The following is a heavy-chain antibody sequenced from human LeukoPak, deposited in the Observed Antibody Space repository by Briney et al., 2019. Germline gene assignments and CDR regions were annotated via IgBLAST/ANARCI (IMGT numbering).Heavy chain of an antibody. D-gene: IGHD4-17*01. V-gene: IGHV1-8*03. CDR2: MNPNSGNT. Sequence: GASVKVSCKASGYDITSQYIHWVRQATGQGLEWMGWMNPNSGNTGYAQKFQGRVTITRNTSISTAYMELSSLRSEDTAVYYCARGWDYGDYSYMDVWGKGTTVTVSS. J-gene: IGHJ6*03. CDR1: GYDITSQY. CDR3: ARGWDYGDYSYMDV.